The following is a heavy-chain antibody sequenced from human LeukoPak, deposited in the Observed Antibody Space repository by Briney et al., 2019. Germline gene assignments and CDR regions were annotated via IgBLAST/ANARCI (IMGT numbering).Heavy chain of an antibody. Sequence: SETLSLTCAVSGGSISSGGYAWSWLRQPPGKGLEWVGYIYDSGSTYYNPSLKSRVTISLDRSKNQFSLKLSSVTAADTAVYYCARDKGGYSSGWYRPYYFDYWGQGTLVTVSS. CDR2: IYDSGST. CDR1: GGSISSGGYA. J-gene: IGHJ4*02. CDR3: ARDKGGYSSGWYRPYYFDY. D-gene: IGHD6-19*01. V-gene: IGHV4-30-2*01.